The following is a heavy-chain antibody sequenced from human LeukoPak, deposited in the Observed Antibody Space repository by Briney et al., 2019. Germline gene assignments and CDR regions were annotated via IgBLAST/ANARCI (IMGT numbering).Heavy chain of an antibody. Sequence: PGGSLRLSCAASGFTFSSYSMNWVRQAPGKGLEWVSSISSSSSYIYYADSVKGRFTISRDNAKNSLYLQMNSLRAEDTAVYYCARGGAKPQFALGGTVYYYYMDVWGKGTTVTVSS. J-gene: IGHJ6*03. CDR2: ISSSSSYI. CDR3: ARGGAKPQFALGGTVYYYYMDV. D-gene: IGHD2-15*01. V-gene: IGHV3-21*01. CDR1: GFTFSSYS.